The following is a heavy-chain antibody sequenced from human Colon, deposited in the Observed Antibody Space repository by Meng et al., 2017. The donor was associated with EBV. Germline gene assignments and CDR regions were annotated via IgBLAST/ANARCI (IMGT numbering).Heavy chain of an antibody. CDR2: ISYNVGST. CDR3: ARVGDNGTFDY. D-gene: IGHD1-14*01. CDR1: GFTLSSYS. Sequence: QLVESGEGLVQPGGSLRLSCAASGFTLSSYSMHWVRQAPGKGLEYVSAISYNVGSTYYADSVKGRFTISRDNSKNTLYLQMGSLRPEDMAVYYCARVGDNGTFDYWGQGALVTVSS. J-gene: IGHJ4*02. V-gene: IGHV3-64*02.